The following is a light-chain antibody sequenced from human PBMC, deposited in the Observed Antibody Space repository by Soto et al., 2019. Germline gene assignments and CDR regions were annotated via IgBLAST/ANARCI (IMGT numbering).Light chain of an antibody. J-gene: IGKJ1*01. V-gene: IGKV1-39*01. CDR1: QRISSH. CDR2: AAS. CDR3: QQSYSTPRT. Sequence: DIQMTQSPSSLSASVGDRVSITCRASQRISSHLNWYQQKPGQAPKLLIYAASNLQSGVPSTFSGSGSGTDFTLTISSLQPEDFATYYCQQSYSTPRTFGQGTKVDI.